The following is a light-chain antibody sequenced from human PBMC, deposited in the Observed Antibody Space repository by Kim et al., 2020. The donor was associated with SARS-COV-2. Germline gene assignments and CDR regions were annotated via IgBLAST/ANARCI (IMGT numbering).Light chain of an antibody. CDR1: TSDVGGYNY. V-gene: IGLV2-11*01. Sequence: QSALTQPRSVSGSPGQSITISCTGTTSDVGGYNYVSWFQLFPGKAPRLLIYDVTKRPSGVPDRFSGSKSGNTASLPISGLQADDEAEYFCCSYTSTSSRVFGEGTQLTVL. CDR3: CSYTSTSSRV. CDR2: DVT. J-gene: IGLJ2*01.